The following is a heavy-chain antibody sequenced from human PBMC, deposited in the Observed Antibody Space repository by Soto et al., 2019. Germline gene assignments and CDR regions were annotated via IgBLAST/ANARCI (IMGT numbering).Heavy chain of an antibody. CDR1: GYSFTSYW. J-gene: IGHJ4*02. CDR3: ARPGVGDSSGYYYYYFDY. CDR2: IYPGDSDT. V-gene: IGHV5-51*01. Sequence: GESLKISCKGSGYSFTSYWIGWVRQMPGKGLEWMGIIYPGDSDTRYSTSFQGQVTISADKSISTAYLQWSSLKASDTAMYYCARPGVGDSSGYYYYYFDYWGQGTLVTVSS. D-gene: IGHD3-22*01.